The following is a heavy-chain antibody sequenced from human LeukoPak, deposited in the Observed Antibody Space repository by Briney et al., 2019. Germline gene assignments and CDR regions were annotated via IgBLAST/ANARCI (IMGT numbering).Heavy chain of an antibody. J-gene: IGHJ4*02. D-gene: IGHD2-2*01. CDR2: ISYDGSNK. CDR1: GFTFSSYA. CDR3: ARDSQLN. Sequence: PGGSLRLSCAASGFTFSSYAMHWVRQAPGKGLEWVAVISYDGSNKYYADSVEGRFTISRDNSKNTLYLQMNSLRAEDAAVYYCARDSQLNWGQGTLVTVSS. V-gene: IGHV3-30*04.